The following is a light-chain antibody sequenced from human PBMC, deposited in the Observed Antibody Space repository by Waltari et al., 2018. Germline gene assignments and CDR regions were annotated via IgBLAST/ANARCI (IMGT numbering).Light chain of an antibody. Sequence: QSALTQPASVSGSPGQSVTISCTGTSSDVGGYNFVSWYQQHPGRAPKLMIYDVTHRASGVSTRFSGSKSGDTASLTISGLQAADEAEYYCSSYSSTNTVVFGGGTQLTV. CDR3: SSYSSTNTVV. CDR1: SSDVGGYNF. V-gene: IGLV2-14*03. J-gene: IGLJ3*02. CDR2: DVT.